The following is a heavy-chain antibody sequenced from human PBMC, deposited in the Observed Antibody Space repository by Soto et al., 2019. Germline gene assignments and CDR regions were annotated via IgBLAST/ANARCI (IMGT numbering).Heavy chain of an antibody. CDR2: IYYSGST. Sequence: SETLYLTCTVSGGSISSSSYYWGWIRQPPGKGLEWIGSIYYSGSTYYNPSLKSRVTISVDTSKNRFSLKLSSVTAADTAVYYCARHRAAAGTGYYYGMDVWGQGTTVTVSS. CDR1: GGSISSSSYY. J-gene: IGHJ6*02. CDR3: ARHRAAAGTGYYYGMDV. D-gene: IGHD6-13*01. V-gene: IGHV4-39*01.